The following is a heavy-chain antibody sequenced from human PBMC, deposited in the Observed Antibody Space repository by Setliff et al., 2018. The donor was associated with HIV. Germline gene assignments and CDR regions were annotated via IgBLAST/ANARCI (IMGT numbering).Heavy chain of an antibody. V-gene: IGHV3-64D*09. J-gene: IGHJ4*02. D-gene: IGHD1-26*01. CDR3: VKDRWVDY. CDR1: GFTFSSYV. Sequence: GGSLRLSCSASGFTFSSYVMHWVRQAPGKGLEYASAISSNGGSTYYADSVKGRFTISRDNSKNTLYLQMSSLRVEDTAVYYCVKDRWVDYWGQGTLVTVSS. CDR2: ISSNGGST.